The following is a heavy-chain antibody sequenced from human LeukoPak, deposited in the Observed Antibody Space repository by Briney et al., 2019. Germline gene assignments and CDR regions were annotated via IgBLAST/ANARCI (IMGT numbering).Heavy chain of an antibody. CDR1: GFTFDDYA. CDR3: AKDIGYSNYYGMDV. CDR2: ISWNSGSI. V-gene: IGHV3-9*01. J-gene: IGHJ6*02. D-gene: IGHD4-11*01. Sequence: PGRSLRLSCAASGFTFDDYAMHWVRQAPGKGLEWVSGISWNSGSIGYADSVKGRFTISRDNAKNSLYLQMNSLRAEDTALYYCAKDIGYSNYYGMDVWGQGTTVTVSS.